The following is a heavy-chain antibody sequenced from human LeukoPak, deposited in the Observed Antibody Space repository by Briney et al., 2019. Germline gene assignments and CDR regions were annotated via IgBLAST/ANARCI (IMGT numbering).Heavy chain of an antibody. CDR1: GFTFSRYS. D-gene: IGHD3-3*01. CDR2: ISTSSSTI. V-gene: IGHV3-48*04. J-gene: IGHJ4*02. CDR3: ARAYYDFWSGYHFDY. Sequence: GGSLRLSCAASGFTFSRYSMNWVRQAPGKGLEWVSYISTSSSTIYYADSVKGRFTISRDNAKNSLYLQMNSLRAEDTAVYYCARAYYDFWSGYHFDYWGQGTLVTVSS.